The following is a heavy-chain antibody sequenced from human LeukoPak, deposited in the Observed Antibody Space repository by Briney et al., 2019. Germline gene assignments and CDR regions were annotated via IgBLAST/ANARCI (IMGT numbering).Heavy chain of an antibody. V-gene: IGHV4-34*01. CDR1: GGSFSGYY. J-gene: IGHJ4*02. CDR3: ARGRSSSWYGPFDY. CDR2: INHSGST. Sequence: SETLSLTCAVYGGSFSGYYWSWIRQPPGKGLEWIGEINHSGSTNYNPSLKSRVTISVDTSKNQFSLKLSSVTAADTAVYYCARGRSSSWYGPFDYWGQGTPVTVSS. D-gene: IGHD6-13*01.